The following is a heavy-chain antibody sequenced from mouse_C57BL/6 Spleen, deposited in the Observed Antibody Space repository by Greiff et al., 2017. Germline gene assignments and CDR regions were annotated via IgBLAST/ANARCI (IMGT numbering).Heavy chain of an antibody. Sequence: DVKLVESGPGLVKPSQSLSLTCSVTGYSITSGYYWNWIRQFPGNKLEWMGYISYDGSNNYNPSLKNRISITRDTSKNQFFLKLNSVTTEDTATYYCAREGGNYWYFDVWGTGTTVTVSS. CDR2: ISYDGSN. CDR1: GYSITSGYY. D-gene: IGHD2-1*01. CDR3: AREGGNYWYFDV. V-gene: IGHV3-6*01. J-gene: IGHJ1*03.